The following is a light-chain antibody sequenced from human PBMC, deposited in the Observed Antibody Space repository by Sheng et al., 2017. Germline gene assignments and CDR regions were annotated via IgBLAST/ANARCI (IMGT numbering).Light chain of an antibody. CDR2: ATT. CDR3: QQSYIPPFT. Sequence: DIQMTQSPSSLSASVGDTVTITCRASQSVGTYLNWYQQKPGKAPSLLIYATTSVESGVPLRFSGRGSGTDFSLTISSLQPEDLATYYCQQSYIPPFTFGPGTKRGYQT. V-gene: IGKV1-39*01. CDR1: QSVGTY. J-gene: IGKJ3*01.